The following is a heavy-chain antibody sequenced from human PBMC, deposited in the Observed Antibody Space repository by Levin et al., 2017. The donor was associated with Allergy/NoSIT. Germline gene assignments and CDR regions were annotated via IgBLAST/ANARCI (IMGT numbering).Heavy chain of an antibody. Sequence: TGGSLRLSCVASGFNLSSSQMNWVRQAPGKGLEWVSYISSSGTIYYADSVKGRFTISRDNAKNSLSLQMNSLRAEDTAVYYCARETSGILDYWGQGTLVTVSS. CDR2: ISSSGTI. CDR1: GFNLSSSQ. CDR3: ARETSGILDY. J-gene: IGHJ4*02. V-gene: IGHV3-48*03.